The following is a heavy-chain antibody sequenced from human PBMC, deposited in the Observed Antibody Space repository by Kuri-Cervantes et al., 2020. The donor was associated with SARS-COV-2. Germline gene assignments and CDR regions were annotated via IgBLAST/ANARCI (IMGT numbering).Heavy chain of an antibody. D-gene: IGHD6-13*01. CDR1: GGSISSSSYY. CDR3: ARVTGSSSWYDSRPNHNWFDP. Sequence: SETLSLTCTVSGGSISSSSYYWGWIRQPPGKGLEWIGYIYYSGSTNYNPSLKSRVTISVDTSKNQFSLKLSSVTAADTAVYYCARVTGSSSWYDSRPNHNWFDPWGQGTLVTVSS. J-gene: IGHJ5*02. V-gene: IGHV4-61*05. CDR2: IYYSGST.